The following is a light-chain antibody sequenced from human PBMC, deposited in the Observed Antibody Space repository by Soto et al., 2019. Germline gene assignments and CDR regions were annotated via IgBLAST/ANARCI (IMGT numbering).Light chain of an antibody. J-gene: IGKJ5*01. CDR2: AAS. CDR1: QSIDTY. V-gene: IGKV1-39*01. Sequence: DIQLTPSPSSLSASVGDRVTITCRASQSIDTYIHWYQEKPGKVPKLLIYAASSLASGVPSRFSGSGSGAVFTLTISSLQPEDFATYYCQQYNSYSPWTFGQGTRLEIK. CDR3: QQYNSYSPWT.